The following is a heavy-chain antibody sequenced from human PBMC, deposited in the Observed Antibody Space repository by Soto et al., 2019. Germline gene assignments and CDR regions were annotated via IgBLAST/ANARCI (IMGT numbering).Heavy chain of an antibody. J-gene: IGHJ4*02. D-gene: IGHD5-18*01. V-gene: IGHV4-61*01. Sequence: QVQLQESGPGLVKPSETLSLTCTVSGGSVSSGSYYWSWIRQPPGKGLEWIGYIYYSGSTNYNPSLKSRVTIPVDTSKNQFSLKLSSVTAADTAVYYCARGDTAMVRGYYFDYWGQGTLVTVSS. CDR2: IYYSGST. CDR1: GGSVSSGSYY. CDR3: ARGDTAMVRGYYFDY.